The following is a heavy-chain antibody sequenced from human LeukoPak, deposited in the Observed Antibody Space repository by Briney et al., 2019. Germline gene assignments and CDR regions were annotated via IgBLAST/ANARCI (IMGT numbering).Heavy chain of an antibody. CDR2: IYTSGST. CDR3: ARSITMVRGVIYFDY. V-gene: IGHV4-4*07. D-gene: IGHD3-10*01. J-gene: IGHJ4*02. CDR1: GGSISSYY. Sequence: SETLPLTCTVSGGSISSYYWSWIRQPAGKGLEWIGRIYTSGSTNYNPSLKSRVTMSVDTSKNQFSLKLSSVTAADTAVYYCARSITMVRGVIYFDYWGQGTLVTVSS.